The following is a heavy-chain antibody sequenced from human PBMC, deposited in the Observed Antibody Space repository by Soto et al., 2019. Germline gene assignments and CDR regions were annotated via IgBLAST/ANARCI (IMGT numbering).Heavy chain of an antibody. V-gene: IGHV3-23*01. Sequence: EVQLLESGGGLVQPGGSLRLSCAASGFTFSSYAMSWVRQAPGKGLEWVSTISGGAGSTYYADSVKGRFTISRDNSKNTLCLQMHSLRAEETAVYYCAKDGVWDPTRLYCRGGSCRFDYWGQGTLVTVSS. CDR2: ISGGAGST. CDR1: GFTFSSYA. J-gene: IGHJ4*02. D-gene: IGHD2-15*01. CDR3: AKDGVWDPTRLYCRGGSCRFDY.